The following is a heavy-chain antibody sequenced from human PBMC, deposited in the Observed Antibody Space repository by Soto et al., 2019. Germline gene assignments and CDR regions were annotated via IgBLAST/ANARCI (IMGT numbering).Heavy chain of an antibody. CDR3: TTQVQYYDYVWGSYRQTACFDY. D-gene: IGHD3-16*02. CDR2: IKSKTDGGTT. Sequence: EVQLVESGGGLVKPGGSLRLSCAASGFTFSNAWMSWVRQAPGKGLEWVGRIKSKTDGGTTDYAAPVKGRFTISRDDSKNTLYLQMNSLKTEDTAVYYCTTQVQYYDYVWGSYRQTACFDYWGQGTLVTVSS. CDR1: GFTFSNAW. V-gene: IGHV3-15*01. J-gene: IGHJ4*02.